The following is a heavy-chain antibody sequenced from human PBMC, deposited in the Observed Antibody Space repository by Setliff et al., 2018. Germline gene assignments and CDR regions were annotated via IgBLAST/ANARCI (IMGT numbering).Heavy chain of an antibody. V-gene: IGHV3-53*01. CDR2: IYSGGST. CDR3: ARDSHTYYDILTGYLDFDY. D-gene: IGHD3-9*01. Sequence: GGSLRLSCAASGFTVSSNYMSWVRQAPGKGLEWVSVIYSGGSTYYADSVKGRFTISRDNAKNSLYLQMNSLRAEDTAVYYCARDSHTYYDILTGYLDFDYWGQGTLVTVSS. J-gene: IGHJ4*02. CDR1: GFTVSSNY.